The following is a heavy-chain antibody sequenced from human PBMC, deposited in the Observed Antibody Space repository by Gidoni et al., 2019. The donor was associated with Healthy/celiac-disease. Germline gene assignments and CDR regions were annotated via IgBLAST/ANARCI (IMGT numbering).Heavy chain of an antibody. CDR1: GCTVSSND. V-gene: IGHV3-53*04. CDR2: IYGGGST. CDR3: AREPGAAAGKPAYYYYYGMDV. Sequence: EVQLVESGGGLVQPGGSRRLYWAACGCTVSSNDMSGVRQAPVKGLEWVSVIYGGGSTYYADSVQGRFTISRNNSKNTLYLQMNSLRADDTAVYSCAREPGAAAGKPAYYYYYGMDVWGQGPTVTVSS. D-gene: IGHD6-13*01. J-gene: IGHJ6*02.